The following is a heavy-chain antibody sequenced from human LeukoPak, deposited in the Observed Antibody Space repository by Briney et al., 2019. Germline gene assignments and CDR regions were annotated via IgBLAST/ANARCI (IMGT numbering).Heavy chain of an antibody. CDR3: ARSSSASYHHAFGL. CDR1: GGFIGTSY. Sequence: SETLSLTCTVSGGFIGTSYWSWIRQSPGTGLEWIAFINDRGSTNYNPSLMSRVTISLDTSKSQVSLSMNSVTAADAAVYYCARSSSASYHHAFGLWGQGTLVTVSS. V-gene: IGHV4-59*01. J-gene: IGHJ4*02. CDR2: INDRGST. D-gene: IGHD3-3*01.